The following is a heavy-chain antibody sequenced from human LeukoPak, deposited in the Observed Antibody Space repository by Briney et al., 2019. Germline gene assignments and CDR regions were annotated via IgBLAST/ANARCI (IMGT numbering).Heavy chain of an antibody. J-gene: IGHJ6*03. Sequence: SVKVSCTASGGTFSSYAISWVRQAPGQGLEWMGGIIPIFGTANYAQKFQGRVTITADKSTSTAYMELSSLRSEDTAVYYCARYPMGSGSPRYYYYYMDVWGKGTTVTVSS. CDR2: IIPIFGTA. D-gene: IGHD3-10*01. V-gene: IGHV1-69*06. CDR3: ARYPMGSGSPRYYYYYMDV. CDR1: GGTFSSYA.